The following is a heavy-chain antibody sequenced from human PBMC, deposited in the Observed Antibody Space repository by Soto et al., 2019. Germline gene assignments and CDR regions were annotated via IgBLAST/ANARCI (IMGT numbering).Heavy chain of an antibody. CDR3: ARGVGARSSNLDY. Sequence: SETLSLTCTVPGDPISSYFWTWIRQSPGKGLEWIGYISYSGSTNYNPPLKSRVTISIDTSKNQFSLMLESVTAAVTAVYYCARGVGARSSNLDYWGQGLLVTVSS. D-gene: IGHD1-26*01. V-gene: IGHV4-59*01. CDR1: GDPISSYF. CDR2: ISYSGST. J-gene: IGHJ4*02.